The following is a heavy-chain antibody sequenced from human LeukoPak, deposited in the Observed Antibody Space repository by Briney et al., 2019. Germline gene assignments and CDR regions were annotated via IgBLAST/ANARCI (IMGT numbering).Heavy chain of an antibody. V-gene: IGHV1-69*05. D-gene: IGHD3-22*01. CDR2: IIPIFGTA. CDR1: GGTFSSYA. Sequence: SVKVSCKASGGTFSSYAISWVRQAPGQGLEWMGGIIPIFGTANYAQKFQGRVTVTRDISTSTVYMELSSLRSEDTAVYYCARGVHVRKYDSNDNCFDLWGQGTLVTVSS. J-gene: IGHJ5*02. CDR3: ARGVHVRKYDSNDNCFDL.